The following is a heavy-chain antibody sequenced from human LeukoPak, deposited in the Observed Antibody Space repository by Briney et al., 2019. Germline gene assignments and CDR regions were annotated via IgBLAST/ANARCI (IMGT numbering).Heavy chain of an antibody. V-gene: IGHV3-30*02. J-gene: IGHJ4*02. CDR1: GFTFSSYG. Sequence: GGSLRLSCAVAGFTFSSYGMHWVRQAPGKGLEWVAVISYDGSNKYYADSVKGRFTTSRDNSKNTLYLQMNSLRAEDTAVYYCAKLSSYYDSSGYLGPTTNDYWGQGTLVTVSS. CDR3: AKLSSYYDSSGYLGPTTNDY. CDR2: ISYDGSNK. D-gene: IGHD3-22*01.